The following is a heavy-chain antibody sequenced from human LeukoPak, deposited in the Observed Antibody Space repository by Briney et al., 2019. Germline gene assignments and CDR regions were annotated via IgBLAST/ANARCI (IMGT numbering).Heavy chain of an antibody. CDR1: GYTFTSYG. CDR3: ARGNGYLRWFDY. CDR2: INPNSGDT. Sequence: ASVKVSCKASGYTFTSYGISWVRQTPGRGLEWMGLINPNSGDTKYPQKFQGRVTMTRDTSISTVYMELSSLRSDDTALYYCARGNGYLRWFDYWGQGTLVTVSS. J-gene: IGHJ4*02. V-gene: IGHV1-2*02. D-gene: IGHD5-18*01.